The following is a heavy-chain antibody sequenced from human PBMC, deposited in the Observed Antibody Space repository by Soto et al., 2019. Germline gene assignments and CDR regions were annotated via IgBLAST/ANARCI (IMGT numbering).Heavy chain of an antibody. CDR1: GGSISSSTW. CDR3: ARVSGSNYYGMDV. CDR2: IYHSGST. J-gene: IGHJ6*02. Sequence: QVQLQQSGTGLVKPSGTLSLTCAVSGGSISSSTWWSWVRQPPGKGLVWNEEIYHSGSTNYNTSLKSRVTISVDKSKNQFSLKLRSVTAADTAVYYCARVSGSNYYGMDVWGQGSTVTFSS. D-gene: IGHD1-26*01. V-gene: IGHV4-4*02.